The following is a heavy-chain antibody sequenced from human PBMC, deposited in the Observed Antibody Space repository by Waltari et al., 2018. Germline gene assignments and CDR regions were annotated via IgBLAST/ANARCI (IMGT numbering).Heavy chain of an antibody. CDR3: AREDYDILTAGAFDI. CDR2: ISSSSSYI. D-gene: IGHD3-9*01. J-gene: IGHJ3*02. CDR1: GFTFSSYS. V-gene: IGHV3-21*01. Sequence: EVQLVESGGGLVKPGGSLRLSCAASGFTFSSYSMNWVRQATGKGLEWVSSISSSSSYIYYADSVKGRFTISRDNAKNSLYLQMNSLRAEDTAVYYCAREDYDILTAGAFDIWGQGTMVTVSS.